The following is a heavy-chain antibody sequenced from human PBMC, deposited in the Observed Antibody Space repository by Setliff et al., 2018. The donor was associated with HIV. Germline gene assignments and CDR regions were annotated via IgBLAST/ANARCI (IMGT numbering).Heavy chain of an antibody. CDR3: ARVQMAYAAFDV. V-gene: IGHV4-59*01. J-gene: IGHJ3*01. CDR1: GDGISSWQ. Sequence: SETLSLTCGVSGDGISSWQWSWIRQPPGKALEWIGYAYYSGSTNYNPSLKSRVTSSVDTSKHQFSLKLSSVTAADTAVYYCARVQMAYAAFDVWGQGTMVTVSS. D-gene: IGHD4-17*01. CDR2: AYYSGST.